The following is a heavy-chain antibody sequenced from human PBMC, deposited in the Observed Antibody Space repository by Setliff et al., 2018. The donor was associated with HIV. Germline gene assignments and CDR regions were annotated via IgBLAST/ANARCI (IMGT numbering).Heavy chain of an antibody. Sequence: SETLSLTCTVSGGSIRSHYWSWIRQSPGKGLEWIGYIYYSGSTNYNPSLKSRVTVSVDTSKNQFSLKLSSVTAADTAVYFCARGYPGIAVAGLTYYYYYYMDVWGKGTTVTV. D-gene: IGHD6-19*01. J-gene: IGHJ6*03. V-gene: IGHV4-59*11. CDR1: GGSIRSHY. CDR3: ARGYPGIAVAGLTYYYYYYMDV. CDR2: IYYSGST.